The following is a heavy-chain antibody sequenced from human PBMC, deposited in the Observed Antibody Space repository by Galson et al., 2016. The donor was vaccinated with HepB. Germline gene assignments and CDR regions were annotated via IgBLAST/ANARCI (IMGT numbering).Heavy chain of an antibody. CDR2: IIPIFGTA. V-gene: IGHV1-69*13. Sequence: SVKVSCKASGGTFSNYAISWVRQAPGQGLEWMGGIIPIFGTANYAQKFQGRVPITADESTSTAYMELSSLRSEDTAVYYCTRAFGGGYTYVYSFWGQGPRVTVSS. D-gene: IGHD5-18*01. J-gene: IGHJ4*02. CDR1: GGTFSNYA. CDR3: TRAFGGGYTYVYSF.